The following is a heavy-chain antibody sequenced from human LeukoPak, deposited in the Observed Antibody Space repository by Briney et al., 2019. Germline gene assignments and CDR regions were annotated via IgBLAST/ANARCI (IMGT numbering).Heavy chain of an antibody. Sequence: HSGGSLRLSCAASGFTFSSYWMHWVRQAPGKGLVWVSRIYSDGSSTNYADSVKRRFTISRDNSKNTLYLQMNSLRAEDTAVYYCARALDGSGSRSFDYWGQGTLVTVSS. CDR1: GFTFSSYW. J-gene: IGHJ4*02. D-gene: IGHD3-10*01. CDR3: ARALDGSGSRSFDY. V-gene: IGHV3-74*01. CDR2: IYSDGSST.